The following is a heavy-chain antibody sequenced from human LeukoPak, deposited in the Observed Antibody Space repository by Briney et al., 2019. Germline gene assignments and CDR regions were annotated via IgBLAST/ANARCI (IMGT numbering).Heavy chain of an antibody. Sequence: PSETLSLTCTVSGGSISSYYWSWIRQPPGKGLEWIGYIYYSGSTKYNPSLKSRVTISVDTSKNQFSLKLSSVTAADTAVYYCARYVVGYGDYVEAFDIWGQGTMVTVSS. CDR1: GGSISSYY. J-gene: IGHJ3*02. CDR3: ARYVVGYGDYVEAFDI. CDR2: IYYSGST. V-gene: IGHV4-59*08. D-gene: IGHD4-17*01.